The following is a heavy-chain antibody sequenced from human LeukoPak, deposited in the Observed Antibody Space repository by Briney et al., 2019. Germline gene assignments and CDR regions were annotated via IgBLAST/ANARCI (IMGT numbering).Heavy chain of an antibody. CDR2: IDPSDSYT. D-gene: IGHD2-2*01. CDR1: GYSFTSYW. V-gene: IGHV5-10-1*01. CDR3: ARYSVVPPADFDY. J-gene: IGHJ4*02. Sequence: GESLKISCKGSGYSFTSYWISWVRQVPGKGLEWMGRIDPSDSYTNYSPSFQGHVIISADKSISTAYLQWSSLKASDTAIYYCARYSVVPPADFDYWGQGTLVTVSS.